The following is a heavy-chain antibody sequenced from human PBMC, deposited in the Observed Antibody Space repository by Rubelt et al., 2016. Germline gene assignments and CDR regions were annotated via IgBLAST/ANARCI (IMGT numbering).Heavy chain of an antibody. J-gene: IGHJ4*02. V-gene: IGHV3-49*05. CDR3: TRDLGVTIFGSGSFDS. Sequence: EVQLVEFGGGLVKPGGSLRLSCTASGFTFEDYAVNWFRQAPGKGLEWVSLIRSKPYGGTTEYAASVKGRFIISRDDSKSVAHLQMNSLKTEDTAVYYCTRDLGVTIFGSGSFDSWGQGTLVTVSS. CDR2: IRSKPYGGTT. D-gene: IGHD3-3*01. CDR1: GFTFEDYA.